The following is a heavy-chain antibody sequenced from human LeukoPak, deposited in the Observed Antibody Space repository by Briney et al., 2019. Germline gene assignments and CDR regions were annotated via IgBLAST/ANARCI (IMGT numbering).Heavy chain of an antibody. V-gene: IGHV3-53*01. D-gene: IGHD3-10*01. Sequence: GGSLRLSCAASGFTVSSNYMGWVRQAPGKGLECVSGVGGSGRYPHSADSVKGRFNISRDNSKNTLYLQMNSLRVEDTALYYCAKGGLSRNDAFDIWGQGTMVTVSS. CDR1: GFTVSSNY. J-gene: IGHJ3*02. CDR2: VGGSGRYP. CDR3: AKGGLSRNDAFDI.